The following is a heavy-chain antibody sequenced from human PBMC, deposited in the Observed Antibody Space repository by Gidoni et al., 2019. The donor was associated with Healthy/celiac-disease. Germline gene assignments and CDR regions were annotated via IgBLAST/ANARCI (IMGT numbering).Heavy chain of an antibody. J-gene: IGHJ6*02. V-gene: IGHV1-2*06. Sequence: QVQLVQSGAEVKKPGASVKVSCKASGCTFTGYYMHWVLHAPGQGLEWMGRINPNSGGTNYAQKCKGRVTMTRETSSSTAYMELSRLRSDDTAVYYCARGTYYYGMDVWGQGTTVTVSS. CDR1: GCTFTGYY. CDR3: ARGTYYYGMDV. CDR2: INPNSGGT.